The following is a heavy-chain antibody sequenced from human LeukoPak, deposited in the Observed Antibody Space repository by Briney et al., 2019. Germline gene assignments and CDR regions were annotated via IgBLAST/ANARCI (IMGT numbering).Heavy chain of an antibody. V-gene: IGHV3-7*01. J-gene: IGHJ6*03. D-gene: IGHD4-17*01. CDR1: GFTFSGYW. CDR3: AREGNYGDYVIYYYYMDV. Sequence: PGGSLRLSXAASGFTFSGYWMSWVRQAPGKGLEWVANIKQDGSEKYYVDSVKGRFTISRDNAKNSLYLQMNSLRAEDTAVYYCAREGNYGDYVIYYYYMDVWGKGTTVTVSS. CDR2: IKQDGSEK.